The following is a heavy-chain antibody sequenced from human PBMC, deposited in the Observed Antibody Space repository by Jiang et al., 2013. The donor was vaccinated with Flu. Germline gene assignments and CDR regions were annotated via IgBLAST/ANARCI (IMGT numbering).Heavy chain of an antibody. Sequence: SGAEVKKPGASVKVSCKASGYTFTSHDFNWVRQAAGQGLEWMGWMNPNSGNTGYAQKFQGRVTMTRNTSISTAYMELSSLRSDDTAVYYCTRSLYASSGYYLRTGYWGQGTLVTVSS. V-gene: IGHV1-8*01. CDR1: GYTFTSHD. CDR3: TRSLYASSGYYLRTGY. CDR2: MNPNSGNT. J-gene: IGHJ4*02. D-gene: IGHD3-22*01.